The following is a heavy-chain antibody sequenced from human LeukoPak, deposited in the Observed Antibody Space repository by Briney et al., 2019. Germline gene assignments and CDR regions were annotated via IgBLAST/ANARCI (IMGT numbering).Heavy chain of an antibody. CDR1: GFTFSSYW. CDR2: IKQDGSEK. V-gene: IGHV3-7*02. Sequence: TGGSLRLSRAASGFTFSSYWMSWVRQAPGKGLEWVANIKQDGSEKYYVDSVKGRFTISRDNAKNSLYLQMNSLRAEDTAVYYCAKAGGPGYCSGGTCYSGSGMDVWGQGTTITVSS. CDR3: AKAGGPGYCSGGTCYSGSGMDV. D-gene: IGHD2-15*01. J-gene: IGHJ6*02.